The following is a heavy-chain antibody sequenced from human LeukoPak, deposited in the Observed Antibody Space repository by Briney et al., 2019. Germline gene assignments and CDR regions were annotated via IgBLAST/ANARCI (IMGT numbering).Heavy chain of an antibody. V-gene: IGHV4-61*05. CDR2: IYYSGST. J-gene: IGHJ4*02. CDR3: ARYIAAPRNHFDY. Sequence: PSETLSLTCTVSGGSFSSSSYYWGWIRKPPGKGLEWLGYIYYSGSTNYNPSLKSRVTISVDTSKNQFSLKLSSVTAADTAVYYCARYIAAPRNHFDYWGQGTLVTVSS. D-gene: IGHD6-13*01. CDR1: GGSFSSSSYY.